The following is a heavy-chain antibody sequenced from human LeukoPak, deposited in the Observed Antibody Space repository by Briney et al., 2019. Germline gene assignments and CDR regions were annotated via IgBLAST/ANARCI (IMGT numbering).Heavy chain of an antibody. J-gene: IGHJ4*02. V-gene: IGHV3-21*01. CDR2: ISSSSSYI. Sequence: GGSLRLSCAASGFTFSSYGMNWVRQAPGKGLEWVSSISSSSSYIYYADSVKGRFTISRDNAKNSLYLQMNSLRAEDTAVYYCARPFTHTAMAPFDYWGQGTLVTVSS. CDR3: ARPFTHTAMAPFDY. D-gene: IGHD5-18*01. CDR1: GFTFSSYG.